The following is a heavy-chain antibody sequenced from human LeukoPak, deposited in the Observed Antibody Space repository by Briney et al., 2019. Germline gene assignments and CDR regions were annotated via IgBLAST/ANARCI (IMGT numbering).Heavy chain of an antibody. V-gene: IGHV3-23*01. CDR3: AKDRGSVGAFDI. J-gene: IGHJ3*02. CDR1: GGSISSYY. CDR2: ISGSGGST. D-gene: IGHD3-16*01. Sequence: ETLSLTCTVSGGSISSYYWSWVRQAPGKGLEWVSAISGSGGSTYYADSVKGRFTISRDNSKNTLYLQMNSLRAEDTAVYYCAKDRGSVGAFDIWGQGTMVTVSS.